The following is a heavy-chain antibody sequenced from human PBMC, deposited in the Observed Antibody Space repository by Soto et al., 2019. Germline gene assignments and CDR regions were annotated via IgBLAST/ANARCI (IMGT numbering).Heavy chain of an antibody. V-gene: IGHV1-2*02. J-gene: IGHJ6*02. CDR1: GYTFTGYY. CDR3: ARGIVVFVAAYYYYYGMDV. Sequence: ASVKVSCKASGYTFTGYYMHWVRQAPGQGLEWMGWINPNSGGTNYAQKFQGRVTMTRDTSISTAYMELSRLRSDDTAVYYCARGIVVFVAAYYYYYGMDVCGQGTTVIVSS. D-gene: IGHD2-15*01. CDR2: INPNSGGT.